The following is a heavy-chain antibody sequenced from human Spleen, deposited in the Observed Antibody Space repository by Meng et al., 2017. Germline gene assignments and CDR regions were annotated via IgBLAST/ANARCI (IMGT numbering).Heavy chain of an antibody. CDR2: IYTSGST. D-gene: IGHD3-16*01. CDR1: SGSISSYY. J-gene: IGHJ5*02. V-gene: IGHV4-4*07. CDR3: ARDLWELRYKAPFDP. Sequence: SETLSLTCTVSSGSISSYYWSWIRQPAGKGLEWIGRIYTSGSTNYNPSLKSRVTMSVDTSKNQFSLKLSSVTAADTAVYYCARDLWELRYKAPFDPWGQGILVTVSS.